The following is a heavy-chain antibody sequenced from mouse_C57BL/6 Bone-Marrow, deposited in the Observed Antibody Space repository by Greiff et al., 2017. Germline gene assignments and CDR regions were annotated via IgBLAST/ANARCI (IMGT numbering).Heavy chain of an antibody. V-gene: IGHV1-55*01. CDR2: IYPGSGST. D-gene: IGHD1-1*01. CDR3: AGDYYRDAMDY. J-gene: IGHJ4*01. Sequence: QVQLQQSGAELVKPGASVKMSCKASGYTFTSYWITWVKQRPGQGLEWIGDIYPGSGSTNYNEKFKSKATLTVDTSSSTAYMQLSSLTSEDSAVYYCAGDYYRDAMDYWGQGTSVTVSA. CDR1: GYTFTSYW.